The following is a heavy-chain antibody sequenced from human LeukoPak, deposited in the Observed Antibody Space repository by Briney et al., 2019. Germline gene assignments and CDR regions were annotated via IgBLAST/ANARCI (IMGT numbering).Heavy chain of an antibody. D-gene: IGHD1-1*01. CDR2: INHDGNDI. Sequence: GGSLRLSCAASGFTFSTHSMNWVRQAPGKGLEWVSYINHDGNDIYYGESVKGRFTISRDNAKNSLYLQTHTLRAEDTAVYYCAGDGTGVLPGDAFDIWSQGTMVTVSS. V-gene: IGHV3-21*05. CDR1: GFTFSTHS. CDR3: AGDGTGVLPGDAFDI. J-gene: IGHJ3*02.